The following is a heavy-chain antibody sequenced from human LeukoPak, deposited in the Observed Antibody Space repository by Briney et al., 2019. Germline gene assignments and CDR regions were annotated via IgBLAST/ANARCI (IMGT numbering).Heavy chain of an antibody. CDR1: GGTFSGFT. CDR2: ITPIFGTA. Sequence: SVKVSCKASGGTFSGFTISWVRQAPGQGFEWMGGITPIFGTANFAQKFQGRVSITADESTSTAFMELSSLRSEDTAVYYCAREWGLESSGYYYAYWGQGTLVTVSS. CDR3: AREWGLESSGYYYAY. J-gene: IGHJ4*02. D-gene: IGHD3-22*01. V-gene: IGHV1-69*13.